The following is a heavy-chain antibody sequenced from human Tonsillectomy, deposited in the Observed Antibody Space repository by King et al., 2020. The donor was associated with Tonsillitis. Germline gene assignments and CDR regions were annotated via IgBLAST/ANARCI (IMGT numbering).Heavy chain of an antibody. CDR2: ISSGSTYI. CDR1: GFSFSSYS. D-gene: IGHD3-22*01. CDR3: ARAYDTSGYFGVY. J-gene: IGHJ4*02. Sequence: VQLVESGGGLVKPGGSLRLSCAASGFSFSSYSMNWVRQVPGKGLEWVSSISSGSTYIFYADSVRGRFTISRDNAENSLYLQMKSLRAEDTAVYYCARAYDTSGYFGVYWGQGTLVTVSS. V-gene: IGHV3-21*01.